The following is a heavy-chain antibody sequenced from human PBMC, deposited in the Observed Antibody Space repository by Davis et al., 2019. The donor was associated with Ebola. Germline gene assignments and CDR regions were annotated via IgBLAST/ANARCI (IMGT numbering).Heavy chain of an antibody. J-gene: IGHJ4*02. CDR2: INPDGSFT. D-gene: IGHD4-17*01. V-gene: IGHV3-74*01. Sequence: PGGSLRLSCAASAFPFSSNWMHWVRQAPGKGLVWVSRINPDGSFTDYADSVKGRFSISRDNAKSTLYLQMNSLTAEDTAVYYCVRTTYGAPEYWGQGTLVTVSS. CDR3: VRTTYGAPEY. CDR1: AFPFSSNW.